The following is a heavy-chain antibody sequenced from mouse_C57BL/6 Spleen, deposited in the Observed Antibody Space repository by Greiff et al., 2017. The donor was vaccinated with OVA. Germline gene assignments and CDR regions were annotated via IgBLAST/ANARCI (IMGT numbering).Heavy chain of an antibody. CDR2: IHPNSGST. CDR1: GYTFTSYW. V-gene: IGHV1-64*01. D-gene: IGHD2-4*01. J-gene: IGHJ4*01. Sequence: QVQLKQPGAELVKPGASVKLSCKASGYTFTSYWMHWVKQRPGQGLEWIGMIHPNSGSTNYNEKFKSKATLTVDKSSSTAYMQLSSLTSEDSAVYYCAKGGYDYDEGYAMDYWGQGTSVTVSS. CDR3: AKGGYDYDEGYAMDY.